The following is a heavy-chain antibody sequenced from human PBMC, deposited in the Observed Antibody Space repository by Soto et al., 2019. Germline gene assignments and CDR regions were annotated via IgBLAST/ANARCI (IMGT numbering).Heavy chain of an antibody. V-gene: IGHV4-39*01. J-gene: IGHJ5*02. CDR2: MFHSGST. CDR1: GGSLSCSDYN. Sequence: QLQLQESGPGLMKPSETLSLTCTVSGGSLSCSDYNWGWIRQPPGKGLEWIASMFHSGSTYYNPSLKSRVTISINTSKTQFSLKLNSVTAADTAVYYCARTIFPPRNWFDPWGQGTLVTVSS. D-gene: IGHD3-9*01. CDR3: ARTIFPPRNWFDP.